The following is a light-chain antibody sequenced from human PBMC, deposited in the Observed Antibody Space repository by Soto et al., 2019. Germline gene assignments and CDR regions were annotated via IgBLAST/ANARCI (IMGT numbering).Light chain of an antibody. V-gene: IGKV3-20*01. Sequence: VVTQSPGTLSLSPGERATLSCRASQSVSSSYLAWYQQKPGQAPRLLIYGASSRATGIPDRFSGSGSGTDFTLTISRLEPEDFAVYYCQQYGSSPLTFGGGTKVDIK. CDR2: GAS. CDR1: QSVSSSY. CDR3: QQYGSSPLT. J-gene: IGKJ4*01.